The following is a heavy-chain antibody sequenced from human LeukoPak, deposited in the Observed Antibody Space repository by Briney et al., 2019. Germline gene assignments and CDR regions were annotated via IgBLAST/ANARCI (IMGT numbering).Heavy chain of an antibody. D-gene: IGHD1-26*01. J-gene: IGHJ4*02. CDR1: GFTFEDYA. CDR3: AKGSGRYWTFFDF. V-gene: IGHV3-9*01. Sequence: TLRLSCTVSGFTFEDYAMHWVRQAPGKGLEWVSGISWNSGSIDYVESVKGRFTISRDNGENCLYLQMNSLTVEDTALYYCAKGSGRYWTFFDFWGQGTLVAVSS. CDR2: ISWNSGSI.